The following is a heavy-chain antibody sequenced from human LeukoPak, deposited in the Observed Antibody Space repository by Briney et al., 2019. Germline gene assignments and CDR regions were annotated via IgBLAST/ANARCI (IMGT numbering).Heavy chain of an antibody. D-gene: IGHD3-22*01. CDR3: AADFPDSSGYFGDY. J-gene: IGHJ4*02. CDR1: GFTFTSSA. CDR2: IVVGSGNT. V-gene: IGHV1-58*02. Sequence: ASVKVSCKASGFTFTSSAMQWVRQARGQRLEWIGWIVVGSGNTNYARKFQERVTITRDMSTSTAYMELSSLRSEDTAVYYCAADFPDSSGYFGDYWGQGTLVTVSS.